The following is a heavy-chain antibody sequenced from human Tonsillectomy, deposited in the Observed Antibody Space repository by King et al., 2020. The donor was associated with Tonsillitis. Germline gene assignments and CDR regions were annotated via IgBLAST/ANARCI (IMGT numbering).Heavy chain of an antibody. CDR1: GFTFSSYA. CDR3: ARSHHRRTTVTNTARYYYGMDV. D-gene: IGHD4-17*01. Sequence: VQLVESGGGVVQPGRSLRLSCAASGFTFSSYAMHWVRQAPGKGLEWVAVISYDGSNKYYADSVKGRFTISRDNSKNTLYLHMNSLRAEDTAVYYCARSHHRRTTVTNTARYYYGMDVWGQGTTVTVSS. CDR2: ISYDGSNK. J-gene: IGHJ6*02. V-gene: IGHV3-30-3*01.